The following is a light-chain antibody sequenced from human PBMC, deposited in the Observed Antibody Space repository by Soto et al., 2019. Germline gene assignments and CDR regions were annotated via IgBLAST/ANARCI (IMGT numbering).Light chain of an antibody. CDR1: QVIRND. CDR3: LHDHNYPWT. Sequence: AIQMTQSPSSLSASVGDRVTITCRASQVIRNDLGWYQQKPGKAPKLLIYGASNLQSGVPSRFSGSGSGTDFTLTITSQQPEDFATYYCLHDHNYPWTFGQGTKVDIK. CDR2: GAS. J-gene: IGKJ1*01. V-gene: IGKV1-6*01.